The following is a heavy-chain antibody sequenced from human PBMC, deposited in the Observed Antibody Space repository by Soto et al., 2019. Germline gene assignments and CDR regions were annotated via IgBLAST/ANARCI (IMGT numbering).Heavy chain of an antibody. Sequence: XSVKVSCKASVYTFTSYGISWVRQAPGQGLEWMGWISGYSDDTKYGQRVQGRVTMTTDTSTSTAYMELRSLRSDDTAVYYCARDNDVLTGYPDYWGQGTLVTVSS. V-gene: IGHV1-18*04. CDR3: ARDNDVLTGYPDY. CDR2: ISGYSDDT. J-gene: IGHJ4*02. D-gene: IGHD3-9*01. CDR1: VYTFTSYG.